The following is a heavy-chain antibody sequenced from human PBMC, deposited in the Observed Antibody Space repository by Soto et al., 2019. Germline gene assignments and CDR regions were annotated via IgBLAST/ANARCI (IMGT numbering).Heavy chain of an antibody. J-gene: IGHJ4*02. D-gene: IGHD5-18*01. CDR3: ARASNRYGYFDY. CDR2: IYNSGGT. CDR1: GGSISSSNW. Sequence: QVQLQESGPGLVKPSGTLSLTCAVSGGSISSSNWWSWVRQPPGKGLEWIGEIYNSGGTNYNPSLKGRVTISVDKSKNQFSLKLSSVTAADTAVYYCARASNRYGYFDYWGQGTLVTVSS. V-gene: IGHV4-4*02.